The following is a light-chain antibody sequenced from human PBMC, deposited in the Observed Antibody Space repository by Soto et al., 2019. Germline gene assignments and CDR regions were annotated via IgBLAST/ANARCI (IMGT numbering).Light chain of an antibody. CDR2: AAS. CDR3: QQTYETPIT. J-gene: IGKJ5*01. CDR1: QTISSW. Sequence: DSQMSQTSSTLSGFXXDRVTITCGASQTISSWLAWYQQKPGKAPKXXIYAASNLQSGVPSRFSGRGSGTDFTLTISSLQPEDFATYYCQQTYETPITFGQGTRLEI. V-gene: IGKV1-39*01.